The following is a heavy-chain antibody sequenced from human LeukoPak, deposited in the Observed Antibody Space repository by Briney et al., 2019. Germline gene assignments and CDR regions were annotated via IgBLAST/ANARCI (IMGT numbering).Heavy chain of an antibody. CDR3: TRESFGTDY. J-gene: IGHJ4*02. Sequence: PGGPLRLSCVASGFTFSSYWMSWVRQAPGRGLEWLANIKQDVSDMYYVDPVKGRFTISRDNAKNTLYLQMNSLRVEDTAVYYCTRESFGTDYWGQGTLVTVSS. D-gene: IGHD3-16*01. CDR1: GFTFSSYW. CDR2: IKQDVSDM. V-gene: IGHV3-7*01.